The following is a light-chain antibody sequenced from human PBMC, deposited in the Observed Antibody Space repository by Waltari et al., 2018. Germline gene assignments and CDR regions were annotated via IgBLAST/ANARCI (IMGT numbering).Light chain of an antibody. CDR1: SGRIAGQY. CDR3: QSSDTSARWV. J-gene: IGLJ3*02. CDR2: EDD. Sequence: NFMLTQPHSVSESPGKTVTISCTVTSGRIAGQYVQWYQQRPGTAPTTVIYEDDQRPSGVPDRFSGSIDRSSNSASLTISGLKTDDEADYYCQSSDTSARWVVGGGTRLTVL. V-gene: IGLV6-57*02.